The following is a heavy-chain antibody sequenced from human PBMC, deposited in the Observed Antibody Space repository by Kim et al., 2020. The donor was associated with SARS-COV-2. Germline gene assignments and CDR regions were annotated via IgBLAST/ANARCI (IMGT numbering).Heavy chain of an antibody. CDR2: MSDGPGRT. D-gene: IGHD3-10*01. J-gene: IGHJ4*02. Sequence: GGSLRLSCAASGFTFSSYDMSWVRQAPGKGLEWVSGMSDGPGRTYYADSVKGRFTISRDNSRNTLYLQMNSLRADDTAVYYCARDLGTISCFDYWGQGTL. CDR3: ARDLGTISCFDY. CDR1: GFTFSSYD. V-gene: IGHV3-23*01.